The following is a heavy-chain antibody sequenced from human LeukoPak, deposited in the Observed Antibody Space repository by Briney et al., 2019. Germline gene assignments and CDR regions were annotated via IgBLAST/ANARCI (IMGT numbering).Heavy chain of an antibody. J-gene: IGHJ4*02. CDR1: GYTFADYF. Sequence: GASVKVSCKXSGYTFADYFIHWVRQAPGQGLEWMGRINANSGGTEYQQKFQGRVTVTRDTSISTAYVEVNWLISDDTAIYYCARDVSSTPNWEFDYWGQGTLVTVSS. CDR3: ARDVSSTPNWEFDY. CDR2: INANSGGT. D-gene: IGHD1-26*01. V-gene: IGHV1-2*06.